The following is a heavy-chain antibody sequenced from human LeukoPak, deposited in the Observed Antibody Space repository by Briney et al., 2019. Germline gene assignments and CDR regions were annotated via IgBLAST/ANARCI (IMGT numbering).Heavy chain of an antibody. CDR1: GFTVSSIY. V-gene: IGHV3-53*01. J-gene: IGHJ5*02. D-gene: IGHD6-19*01. Sequence: PGGSLRLSCAVSGFTVSSIYMSWVRQAPGKGLEWVSFIYSDGNTYYGDSVKGRFTLSRDSSRNTLYLQMNSLTVDDTAVYYCAGDTHSSSWYDHWGQETLVTVSS. CDR2: IYSDGNT. CDR3: AGDTHSSSWYDH.